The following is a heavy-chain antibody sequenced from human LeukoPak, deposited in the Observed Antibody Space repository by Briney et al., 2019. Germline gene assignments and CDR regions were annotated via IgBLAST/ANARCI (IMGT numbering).Heavy chain of an antibody. V-gene: IGHV3-48*01. CDR2: ITGDSNTI. J-gene: IGHJ4*02. CDR1: GFAFSPYA. CDR3: ATNVDIVATTEYYFDY. D-gene: IGHD5-12*01. Sequence: GGSLRLSCAASGFAFSPYAMNWVRQAPGKGLEWVSFITGDSNTIYYADSMKGRFTVSRDNAENSLYLQMNSLRAEDTAVYYCATNVDIVATTEYYFDYWGQGTLVTVSS.